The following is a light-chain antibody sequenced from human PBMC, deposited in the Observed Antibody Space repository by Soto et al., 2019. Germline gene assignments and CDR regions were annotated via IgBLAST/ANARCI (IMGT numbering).Light chain of an antibody. CDR3: YSAADNNGGV. J-gene: IGLJ2*01. CDR1: VLAKKY. V-gene: IGLV3-27*01. Sequence: SYELTQPSSVSVSPGQTARITCSGDVLAKKYARWFQQKPRQAPVLVIYKVSERPSGIPERFSGSSPGTTVTLTIRGAQVEDEADYYCYSAADNNGGVFGGGTKVTVL. CDR2: KVS.